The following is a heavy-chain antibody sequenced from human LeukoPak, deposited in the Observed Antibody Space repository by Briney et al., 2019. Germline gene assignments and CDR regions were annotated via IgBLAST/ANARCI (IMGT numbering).Heavy chain of an antibody. CDR1: AVAISRYY. D-gene: IGHD6-13*01. CDR3: ARCVSSSWFPFDY. J-gene: IGHJ4*02. CDR2: IYYSGST. V-gene: IGHV4-59*01. Sequence: SETLSLTYTASAVAISRYYWSCIRQPPWKGLEWRGYIYYSGSTNYNPSLKSRVTISVDTCKYQFSLKLSSVSAADTAVYYCARCVSSSWFPFDYWGQGTLVTVSS.